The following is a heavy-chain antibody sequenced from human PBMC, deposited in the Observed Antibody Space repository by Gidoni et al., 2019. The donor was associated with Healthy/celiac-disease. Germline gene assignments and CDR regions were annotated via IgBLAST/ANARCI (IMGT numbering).Heavy chain of an antibody. D-gene: IGHD6-19*01. J-gene: IGHJ4*02. V-gene: IGHV4-34*01. CDR2: INHSGST. CDR1: GGSFSGYY. CDR3: AREEIAVAGYDY. Sequence: QVQLQQWGAGLLKPSETLSLTCAVYGGSFSGYYWSWIRQPPGKGLEWIGEINHSGSTNYNPSLKSRVTISVDTSKNQFSLKLSSGTAADTVVYYCAREEIAVAGYDYWGQGTLVTVSS.